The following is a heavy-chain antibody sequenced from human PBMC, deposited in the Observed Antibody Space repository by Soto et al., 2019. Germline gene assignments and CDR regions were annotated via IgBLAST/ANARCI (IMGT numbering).Heavy chain of an antibody. J-gene: IGHJ5*02. V-gene: IGHV4-34*01. CDR1: GGSFSGYY. CDR3: ARGWHILTGYYTGRGGRFDP. Sequence: SETLSLTCAVYGGSFSGYYWSWIRQPPGKGLEWIGEINHSGSTNYNPSLKSRVTISVDTSKNQFSLKLSSVTAADTTVYYCARGWHILTGYYTGRGGRFDPWGQGTLVTSPQ. D-gene: IGHD3-9*01. CDR2: INHSGST.